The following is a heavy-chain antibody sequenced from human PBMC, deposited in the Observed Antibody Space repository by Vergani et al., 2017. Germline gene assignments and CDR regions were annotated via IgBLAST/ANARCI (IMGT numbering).Heavy chain of an antibody. CDR3: ARTPLRWLQFGNYFDY. Sequence: VQLVESGGGVVQPGRSLRLSCAASGFTFSSYAMSWVRQAPGKGLEWVSAISGSGGSTYYADSVKGRFTISRDNSKNTLYLQMNSLRAEDTAVYYCARTPLRWLQFGNYFDYWGQGTLVTVSS. D-gene: IGHD5-24*01. V-gene: IGHV3-23*04. CDR2: ISGSGGST. CDR1: GFTFSSYA. J-gene: IGHJ4*02.